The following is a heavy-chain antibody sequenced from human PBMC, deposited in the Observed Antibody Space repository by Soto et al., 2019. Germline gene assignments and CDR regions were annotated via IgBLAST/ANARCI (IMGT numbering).Heavy chain of an antibody. D-gene: IGHD3-22*01. J-gene: IGHJ4*02. CDR2: ISAYNGNT. CDR3: ARAGQYYDSSGYAD. CDR1: GYSFATSG. V-gene: IGHV1-18*01. Sequence: QVKLVQSGTEVKKPGASMKVSCKASGYSFATSGISWVRQAPGQGLEWMGWISAYNGNTNYDLKLQDRIIMTTDTSTNTAYLELRSLRSDDTAVYYCARAGQYYDSSGYADWGQGTLVTVSS.